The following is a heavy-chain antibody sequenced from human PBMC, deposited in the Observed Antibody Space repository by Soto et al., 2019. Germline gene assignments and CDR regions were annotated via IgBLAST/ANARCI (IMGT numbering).Heavy chain of an antibody. Sequence: PSETLSLTCTVSGGSISSCGYYWNWIRQHPGKGLEWIGYIYSSGNTYYNPSLKSRVSISVDTSKNQFSLKLNSVTAADAAVYYCARAPTVTIVFFDYWGQGTLVTVSS. D-gene: IGHD4-17*01. CDR1: GGSISSCGYY. CDR2: IYSSGNT. J-gene: IGHJ4*02. CDR3: ARAPTVTIVFFDY. V-gene: IGHV4-31*03.